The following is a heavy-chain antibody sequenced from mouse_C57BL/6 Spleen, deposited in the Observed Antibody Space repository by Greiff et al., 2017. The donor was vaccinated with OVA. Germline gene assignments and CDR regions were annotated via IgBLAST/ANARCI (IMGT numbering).Heavy chain of an antibody. Sequence: QVQLKESGPELVKPGASVKISCKASGYAFSSSWMNWVKQRPGKGLEWIGRIYPGDGDTNYNGKFKGKATLTADKSSSTAYMQLSSLTSEDSAVYFCARGGQLRLPSYAMDYWGQGTSVTVSS. V-gene: IGHV1-82*01. CDR1: GYAFSSSW. CDR3: ARGGQLRLPSYAMDY. CDR2: IYPGDGDT. J-gene: IGHJ4*01. D-gene: IGHD3-2*02.